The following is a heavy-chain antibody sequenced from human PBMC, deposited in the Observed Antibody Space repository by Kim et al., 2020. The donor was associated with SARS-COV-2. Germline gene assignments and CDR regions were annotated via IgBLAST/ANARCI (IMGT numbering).Heavy chain of an antibody. J-gene: IGHJ4*02. V-gene: IGHV3-20*04. CDR2: INWNGVNT. Sequence: GGSLRLSCAASGFNFDDYGMSWVRQAPGKGLEWVAGINWNGVNTGYADSVQGRFTISRDNAKNSLYLQMNSLRVDDTAFYFCARGWKFAVEVAGGDSWGQGTLVTVSS. CDR1: GFNFDDYG. D-gene: IGHD5-12*01. CDR3: ARGWKFAVEVAGGDS.